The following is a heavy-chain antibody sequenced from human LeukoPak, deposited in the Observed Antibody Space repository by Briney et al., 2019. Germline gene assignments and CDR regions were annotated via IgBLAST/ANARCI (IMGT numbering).Heavy chain of an antibody. Sequence: PGGSLRLSCAASGFTFDDYAMHWVRQAPGKGLEWVSLISGDGGSTYYADSMKGRFTISRDNSKNSLYLQMNSLRTEDTALYYCAKDLTRGSGWPIDYWGQGTLVTVSS. CDR3: AKDLTRGSGWPIDY. CDR2: ISGDGGST. CDR1: GFTFDDYA. D-gene: IGHD6-19*01. V-gene: IGHV3-43*02. J-gene: IGHJ4*02.